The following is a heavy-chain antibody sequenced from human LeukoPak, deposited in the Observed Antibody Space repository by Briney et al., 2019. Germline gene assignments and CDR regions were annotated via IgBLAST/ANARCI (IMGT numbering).Heavy chain of an antibody. J-gene: IGHJ4*02. CDR1: GYTFTGYY. CDR3: ARRGYSYGYGMCL. V-gene: IGHV1-2*06. D-gene: IGHD5-18*01. Sequence: ASVKVSCKASGYTFTGYYMHWVRQAPGQGLEWMGRINPNSGGTNYAQKFQGRVTMTRDTSISTAYMELSRLRSDDTAVYYCARRGYSYGYGMCLWGQGTLVTVSS. CDR2: INPNSGGT.